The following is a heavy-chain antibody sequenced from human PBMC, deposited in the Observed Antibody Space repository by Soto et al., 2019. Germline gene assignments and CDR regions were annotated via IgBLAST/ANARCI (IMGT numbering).Heavy chain of an antibody. V-gene: IGHV1-8*01. CDR1: GYTFTSYD. CDR2: MNPNSGNT. J-gene: IGHJ3*02. CDR3: ATASPIVVVVAATPYVDAFDI. D-gene: IGHD2-15*01. Sequence: ASVKVSCKASGYTFTSYDINWVRQATGQGLEWMGWMNPNSGNTGYAQKFQGRVTMTRNTSISTAYMELSSPRSEDTAVYYCATASPIVVVVAATPYVDAFDIWGQGTMVTVSS.